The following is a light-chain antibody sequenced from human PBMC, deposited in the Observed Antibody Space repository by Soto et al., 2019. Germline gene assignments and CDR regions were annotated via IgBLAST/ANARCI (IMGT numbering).Light chain of an antibody. J-gene: IGLJ1*01. CDR3: QSYDSSMRAYV. Sequence: QPVRTQPPPVSGAPGQRATIPSTGSSSNIGANFDVGRFQHPPGSAPNVLIYGNTNRPSGVPARFSGSKSGTSDSLAITGLQADDEADYYCQSYDSSMRAYVFGSGSKVTVL. CDR2: GNT. V-gene: IGLV1-40*01. CDR1: SSNIGANFD.